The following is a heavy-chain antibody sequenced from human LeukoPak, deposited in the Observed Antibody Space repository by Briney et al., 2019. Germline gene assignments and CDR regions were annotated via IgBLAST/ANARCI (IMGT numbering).Heavy chain of an antibody. CDR1: GFTFSSYA. J-gene: IGHJ4*02. V-gene: IGHV3-23*01. CDR3: AKGSDTAMVTCFDY. Sequence: GGSLRLSCAASGFTFSSYAMSWVRQAPGKGLEWVSGISGSGGSTYSADSVKGRFTISRDNSKNTLYLQMNSLRAEDTAVYYCAKGSDTAMVTCFDYWGQGTLVTVSS. D-gene: IGHD5-18*01. CDR2: ISGSGGST.